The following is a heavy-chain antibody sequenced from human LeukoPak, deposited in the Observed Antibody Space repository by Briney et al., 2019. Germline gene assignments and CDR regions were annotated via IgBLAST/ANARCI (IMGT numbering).Heavy chain of an antibody. V-gene: IGHV4-4*09. CDR2: IHSSGGS. J-gene: IGHJ5*02. CDR3: ATLGRYHDS. CDR1: GASISNYY. Sequence: SETLSLTCTVSGASISNYYWSWIRQTPEKGLEWMGHIHSSGGSTYYPSLKSRLTPSITTSRTHLSRKRPSLAPAARAVYFFATLGRYHDSWGQGALVTVSS. D-gene: IGHD1-26*01.